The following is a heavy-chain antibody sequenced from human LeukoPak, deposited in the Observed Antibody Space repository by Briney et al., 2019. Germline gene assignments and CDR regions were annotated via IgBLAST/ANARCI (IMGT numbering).Heavy chain of an antibody. V-gene: IGHV3-21*01. CDR2: ISSSSSYI. D-gene: IGHD6-13*01. CDR1: GFTFSSYS. Sequence: PGGSLRLSCAASGFTFSSYSMNWVRQAPGKGLEWVSSISSSSSYIYYADSVKGRITISRDNAKNSLYLQMNSLRAEDTAVYYCARDSSSWPGPIDAFDIWGQGTMVTVSS. J-gene: IGHJ3*02. CDR3: ARDSSSWPGPIDAFDI.